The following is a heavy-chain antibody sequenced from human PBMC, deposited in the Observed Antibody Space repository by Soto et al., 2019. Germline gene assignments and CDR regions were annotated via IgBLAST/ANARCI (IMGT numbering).Heavy chain of an antibody. V-gene: IGHV1-2*02. D-gene: IGHD3-22*01. CDR3: ARGYYYDSSRFKCFVP. CDR2: INPNSGGT. J-gene: IGHJ5*02. Sequence: GAPEKVSCKASGSTITGYYMHWVRQAPGQGLEWMGWINPNSGGTNFAQKFQGRVTMTRDTSISTAYMELSRLISDDTAVYYCARGYYYDSSRFKCFVPPGPGPLLTVS. CDR1: GSTITGYY.